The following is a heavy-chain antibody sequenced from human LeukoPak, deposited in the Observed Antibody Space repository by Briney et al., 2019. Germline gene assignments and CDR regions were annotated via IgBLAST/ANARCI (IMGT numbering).Heavy chain of an antibody. J-gene: IGHJ4*02. V-gene: IGHV1-18*01. CDR2: ISAYNGNT. Sequence: ASVKVSCKASGYTFTSYGISWVRQAPGQGLEWMGWISAYNGNTNYAQKFQGRVTMTRDTSISTAYMELSRLRSGDTAVYYCARATNGGYFDYWGQGTLVTVSS. CDR3: ARATNGGYFDY. D-gene: IGHD2-2*01. CDR1: GYTFTSYG.